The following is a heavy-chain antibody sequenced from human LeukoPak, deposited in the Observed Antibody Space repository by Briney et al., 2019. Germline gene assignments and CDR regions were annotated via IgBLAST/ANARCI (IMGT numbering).Heavy chain of an antibody. D-gene: IGHD6-13*01. CDR2: IYSGGST. V-gene: IGHV3-66*02. J-gene: IGHJ3*02. CDR1: GFTVSSNY. CDR3: ARCSRQQLIKGAFDI. Sequence: GGSLRLSCAASGFTVSSNYMSWVRQAPGKGLEWVSVIYSGGSTYYADSVKGRFTISRDNSKNTLYLQMNSLRAEDTAVYYCARCSRQQLIKGAFDIWGQGTMVTVSS.